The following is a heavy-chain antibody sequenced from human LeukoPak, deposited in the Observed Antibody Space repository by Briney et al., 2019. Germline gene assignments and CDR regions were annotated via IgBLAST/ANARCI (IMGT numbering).Heavy chain of an antibody. V-gene: IGHV3-48*01. CDR2: ISSSGSTI. Sequence: GGSLRLSCAASGFTFNSYTMNWVRQAPGKGLEWVSYISSSGSTIYYADSVKGRFTISRDNSKNTLYLQMNSLRAEDTAVYYCARGGSYLSAFDIWGQGTMVTVSS. D-gene: IGHD1-26*01. CDR1: GFTFNSYT. CDR3: ARGGSYLSAFDI. J-gene: IGHJ3*02.